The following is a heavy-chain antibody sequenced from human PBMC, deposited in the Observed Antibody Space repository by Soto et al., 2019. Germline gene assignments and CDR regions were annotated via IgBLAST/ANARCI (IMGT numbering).Heavy chain of an antibody. CDR3: AKDRRDVFLWFGESVMDV. V-gene: IGHV3-23*01. CDR1: GFTFSSYA. D-gene: IGHD3-10*01. J-gene: IGHJ6*02. Sequence: EVQLLESGGGLVQPGGSLRLSCAASGFTFSSYAMSWVRQAPGKVLEWVSAISGSGGSTYYADSVKGRFTISRENSKYPLYMQMNSLRAEDTAVYYCAKDRRDVFLWFGESVMDVWGQGTKVTVSS. CDR2: ISGSGGST.